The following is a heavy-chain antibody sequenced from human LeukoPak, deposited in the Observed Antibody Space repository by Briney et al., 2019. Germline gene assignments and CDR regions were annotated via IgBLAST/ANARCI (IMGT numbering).Heavy chain of an antibody. D-gene: IGHD4-11*01. V-gene: IGHV1-24*01. CDR3: ATAGLSNYMYYYYMDV. Sequence: ASVKVSCKVSRYTLTELSMHWVRQAPGKGGEWMGGFYPEDGEAIYAQKVQGRVTMTENTSTDTAYMELSSLRSENTAVYYCATAGLSNYMYYYYMDVWGKGTTVTVSS. CDR2: FYPEDGEA. CDR1: RYTLTELS. J-gene: IGHJ6*03.